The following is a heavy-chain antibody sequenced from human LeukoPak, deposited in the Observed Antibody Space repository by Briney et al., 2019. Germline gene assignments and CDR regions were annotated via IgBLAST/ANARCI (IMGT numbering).Heavy chain of an antibody. D-gene: IGHD6-13*01. J-gene: IGHJ4*02. Sequence: PGGSLRLSCEASGFIFSSYGMHWVRQAPGKGPEWITRISYDVNSRYYVGSVKGRFTISRDNSKNTLYLQMNSLRPEDTAVYYCAKEIDSSWQDWGQGTLVTVSS. CDR2: ISYDVNSR. V-gene: IGHV3-30*18. CDR3: AKEIDSSWQD. CDR1: GFIFSSYG.